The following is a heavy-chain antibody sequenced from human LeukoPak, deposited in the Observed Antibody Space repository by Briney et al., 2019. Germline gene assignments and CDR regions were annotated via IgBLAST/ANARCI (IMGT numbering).Heavy chain of an antibody. CDR2: ISWDGGST. CDR1: GFTFDDYT. CDR3: ARASGGAAAGSYYYYYYYMDV. D-gene: IGHD6-13*01. V-gene: IGHV3-43*01. J-gene: IGHJ6*03. Sequence: GGSLRLSCAPSGFTFDDYTMHCVRQAPGKGLEWVSLISWDGGSTFYADSVKGRFTISRDNSKNTLYLQMNSLRAEDTAVYYCARASGGAAAGSYYYYYYYMDVWGKGTTVTISS.